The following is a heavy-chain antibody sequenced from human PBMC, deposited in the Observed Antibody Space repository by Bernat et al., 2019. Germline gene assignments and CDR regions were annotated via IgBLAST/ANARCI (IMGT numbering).Heavy chain of an antibody. J-gene: IGHJ4*02. CDR3: GSGDMPTVTSGDY. D-gene: IGHD4-17*01. V-gene: IGHV4-34*01. CDR2: INHSGST. Sequence: QVQLQQWGAGLLKPSETLSLTCAVYGGSFSGYYWSWIRQPPGKGLEWIGEINHSGSTNYNPSLKSRVTISVDTSKNQFSLSLSFVTAADTAVYYCGSGDMPTVTSGDYWDQGTMVTVSS. CDR1: GGSFSGYY.